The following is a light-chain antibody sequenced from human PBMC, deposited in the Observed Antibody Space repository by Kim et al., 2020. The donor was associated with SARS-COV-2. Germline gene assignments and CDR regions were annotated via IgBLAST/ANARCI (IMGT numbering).Light chain of an antibody. J-gene: IGKJ2*01. V-gene: IGKV3-20*01. CDR3: QQYHSSPNT. Sequence: EIVLSHSPSPLSLSPGERATLSCRASQRVGSSYLAWYQQKPGQAPMLLIYGASSRATGIPDRFSGSGSGTDFTLTISSLEPEDFAVYYCQQYHSSPNTFGQGTKLEI. CDR1: QRVGSSY. CDR2: GAS.